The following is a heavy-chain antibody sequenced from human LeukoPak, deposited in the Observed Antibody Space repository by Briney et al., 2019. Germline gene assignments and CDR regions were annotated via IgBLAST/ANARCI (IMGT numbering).Heavy chain of an antibody. Sequence: GASVKVSCKASGGTFSSYAISWVRQAPGQGLEWMGGIIPIFGTANYAQKFQGRVTITADESTSTAYMELSSLRSEDTAVYYCARGSWNSGYDLDAFDIWGQGTMVTVSS. CDR3: ARGSWNSGYDLDAFDI. J-gene: IGHJ3*02. CDR2: IIPIFGTA. D-gene: IGHD5-12*01. CDR1: GGTFSSYA. V-gene: IGHV1-69*13.